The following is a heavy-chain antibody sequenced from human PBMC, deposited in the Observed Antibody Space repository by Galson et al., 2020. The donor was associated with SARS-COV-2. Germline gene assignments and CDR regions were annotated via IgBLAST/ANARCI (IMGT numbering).Heavy chain of an antibody. Sequence: VETSETLSLTCTVSGGSISSYYWSWIRPPPGKGLEWIRNIYSSGSTNYNPSLKSRVTISVDTSKNQFSLKLSSVTAADTAVYYCARDPYYDSSGYRINAFDIWGQGTMVTVSS. J-gene: IGHJ3*02. D-gene: IGHD3-22*01. CDR3: ARDPYYDSSGYRINAFDI. CDR2: IYSSGST. V-gene: IGHV4-59*01. CDR1: GGSISSYY.